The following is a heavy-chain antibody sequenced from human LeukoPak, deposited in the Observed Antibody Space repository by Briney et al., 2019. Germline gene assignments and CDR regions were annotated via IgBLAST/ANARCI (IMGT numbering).Heavy chain of an antibody. J-gene: IGHJ5*02. D-gene: IGHD3-9*01. CDR2: IFYSGRI. V-gene: IGHV4-39*01. Sequence: PSETLSLTCTVSGGSITSGTHYWGWVRQPPGKGLEWIGSIFYSGRIFYNPSLKRRVFVSIYTSKNQFSLKLNSVTVADTAVYYCARHDYDLLTGYSINWFDPWGQGTLVTVSS. CDR3: ARHDYDLLTGYSINWFDP. CDR1: GGSITSGTHY.